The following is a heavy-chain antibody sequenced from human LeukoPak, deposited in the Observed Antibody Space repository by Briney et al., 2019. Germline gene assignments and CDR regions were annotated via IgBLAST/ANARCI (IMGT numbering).Heavy chain of an antibody. V-gene: IGHV3-30*03. CDR2: ISYDGSNK. CDR1: GFTFSSYG. D-gene: IGHD3-10*01. Sequence: GRSLRLSCAASGFTFSSYGMHWVRQAPGKGLEWVAVISYDGSNKYYADSVKGRFTISRDNSKNTLYLQMNSLRAEDTAVYYCARPRWGLWFGDFDPWGQGTLVTVSS. CDR3: ARPRWGLWFGDFDP. J-gene: IGHJ5*02.